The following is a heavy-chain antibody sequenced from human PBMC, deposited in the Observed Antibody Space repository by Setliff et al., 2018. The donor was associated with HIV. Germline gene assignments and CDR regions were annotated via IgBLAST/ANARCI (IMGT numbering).Heavy chain of an antibody. D-gene: IGHD3-22*01. Sequence: ASVKVSCKASGYSFTNYDINWVRQATGQGLEWIGSINTNNGNTIYAQKFQGRVTMTSDTSTNTVYMDLSSLRSDDTALYFCARRVSYASSGYPLGYWGQGTQVTVSS. CDR3: ARRVSYASSGYPLGY. CDR2: INTNNGNT. J-gene: IGHJ4*02. V-gene: IGHV1-8*02. CDR1: GYSFTNYD.